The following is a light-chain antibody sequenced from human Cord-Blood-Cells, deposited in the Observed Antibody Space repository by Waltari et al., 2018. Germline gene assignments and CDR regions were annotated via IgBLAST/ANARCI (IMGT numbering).Light chain of an antibody. J-gene: IGLJ3*02. CDR1: SSDVGRFNL. CDR3: CSYAGSSTWV. Sequence: QSALTQPASVSGSPGQSITIPCTGTSSDVGRFNLVSWYQQHPGKAPKLLIDEGSKRPSGVSNRFSGSKSGNTASLTISGLQAEDEADYYCCSYAGSSTWVFGGGTKLTVL. CDR2: EGS. V-gene: IGLV2-23*01.